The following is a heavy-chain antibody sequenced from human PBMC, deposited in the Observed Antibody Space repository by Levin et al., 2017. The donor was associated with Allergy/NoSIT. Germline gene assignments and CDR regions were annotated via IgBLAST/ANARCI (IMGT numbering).Heavy chain of an antibody. CDR1: GFTFGDYA. CDR2: IRSKAYGGTT. Sequence: SCTASGFTFGDYAMSWFRQAPGKGLEWVGFIRSKAYGGTTEYAASVKGRFTISRDDSKSIAYLQMNSLKTEDTAVYYCTRVPYCGGDCYPGGFDPWGQGTLVTVSS. D-gene: IGHD2-21*02. V-gene: IGHV3-49*03. J-gene: IGHJ5*02. CDR3: TRVPYCGGDCYPGGFDP.